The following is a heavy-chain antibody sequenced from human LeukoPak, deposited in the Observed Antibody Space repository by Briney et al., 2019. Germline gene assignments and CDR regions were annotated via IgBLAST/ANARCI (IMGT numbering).Heavy chain of an antibody. J-gene: IGHJ4*02. Sequence: GSSVKVSCKASGGTFRSYAISWVRQAPGQGLEWMGWISAYNGNTNYAQKLQGRVTMTTDTSTSTAYMELRSLRSDDTAVYYCARGGGSYYPRYFDYWRQGTLVTVSS. D-gene: IGHD1-26*01. CDR2: ISAYNGNT. CDR3: ARGGGSYYPRYFDY. CDR1: GGTFRSYA. V-gene: IGHV1-18*01.